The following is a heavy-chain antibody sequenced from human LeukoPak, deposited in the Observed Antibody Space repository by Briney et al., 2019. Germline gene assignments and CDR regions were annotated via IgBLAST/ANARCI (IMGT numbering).Heavy chain of an antibody. CDR3: AREDVGSSSWYGYYYYSMDV. CDR2: ISYDGSNK. D-gene: IGHD6-13*01. CDR1: GFTFSSYA. V-gene: IGHV3-30-3*01. J-gene: IGHJ6*02. Sequence: GGSLRLSCAASGFTFSSYAMHWVRQAPGKGLEWVAVISYDGSNKYYADSVKGRFTISRDNSKNTLYLQMNSLRAEDTAVYYCAREDVGSSSWYGYYYYSMDVWGQGTTVTVSS.